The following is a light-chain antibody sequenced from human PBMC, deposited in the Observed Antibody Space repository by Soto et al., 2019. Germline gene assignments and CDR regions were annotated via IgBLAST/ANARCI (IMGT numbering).Light chain of an antibody. Sequence: ETVMTQSPATLSVSPGERITLSCRASQSVGINLAWYQQKPGQAPRLLIYAASSRATSIPARFIGDGSGTEFTLTISSLQSEDFAVYYCQHYNDWHPGGAFGQGTKVDI. J-gene: IGKJ2*01. CDR3: QHYNDWHPGGA. CDR2: AAS. V-gene: IGKV3-15*01. CDR1: QSVGIN.